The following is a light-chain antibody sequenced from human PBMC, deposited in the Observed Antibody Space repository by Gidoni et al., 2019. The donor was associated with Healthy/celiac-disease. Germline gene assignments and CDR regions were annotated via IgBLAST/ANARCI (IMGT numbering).Light chain of an antibody. CDR2: LGS. J-gene: IGKJ3*01. CDR1: QSLLHSNGYTY. CDR3: MQALQTPRA. V-gene: IGKV2-28*01. Sequence: DIVMTQSPLSVRVTPGEPASISCRSSQSLLHSNGYTYLDWYLQKPGQSPQLLIYLGSNRASGVPDRFSGSGSGTDFTLKISRVEAEDVGVYYCMQALQTPRAFGPGTKVDIK.